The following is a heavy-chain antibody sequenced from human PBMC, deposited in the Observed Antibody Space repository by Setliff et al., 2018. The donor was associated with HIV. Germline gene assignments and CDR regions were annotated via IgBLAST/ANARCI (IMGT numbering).Heavy chain of an antibody. J-gene: IGHJ1*01. D-gene: IGHD6-19*01. V-gene: IGHV3-23*01. CDR2: ISSSGVM. CDR1: GFTFSNYG. CDR3: AKDHHALYIAVAGTPYK. Sequence: GGSLRLSCAASGFTFSNYGIHWVRQAPGKGLEWISYISSSGVMYYADSVKGRFTISRDNSKNTVSLQMNSLTAEDTAKYFCAKDHHALYIAVAGTPYKWGQGTLVTVSS.